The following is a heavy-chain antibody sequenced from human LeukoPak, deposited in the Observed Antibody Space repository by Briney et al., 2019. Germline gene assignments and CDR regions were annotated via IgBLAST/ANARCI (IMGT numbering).Heavy chain of an antibody. J-gene: IGHJ4*02. CDR2: IKSKTDGGTT. CDR3: TTFLTSGIVVVPAALEGVDY. V-gene: IGHV3-15*01. D-gene: IGHD2-2*01. Sequence: GGSLRLSCAASGFTFSNAWMSWVRQAPEKGLEWVGRIKSKTDGGTTDYAAPVKGRFTISRDDSKNTLYLQMNSLKTEDTAVYYCTTFLTSGIVVVPAALEGVDYWGQGTLVTVSS. CDR1: GFTFSNAW.